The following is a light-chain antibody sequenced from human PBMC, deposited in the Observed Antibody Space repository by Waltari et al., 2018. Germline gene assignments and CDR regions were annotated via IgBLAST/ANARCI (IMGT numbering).Light chain of an antibody. J-gene: IGLJ3*02. Sequence: QSVLTQPPSASGTPGPRVTISCSGSSSTIGSNYVSWYQQLPGTAPKLLIYRSNQRPSGVPDRFSGSKSGTSASLAISGLRSEDEADYYCAAWDDNLSGGVFGGGTKLTVL. CDR2: RSN. CDR1: SSTIGSNY. CDR3: AAWDDNLSGGV. V-gene: IGLV1-47*01.